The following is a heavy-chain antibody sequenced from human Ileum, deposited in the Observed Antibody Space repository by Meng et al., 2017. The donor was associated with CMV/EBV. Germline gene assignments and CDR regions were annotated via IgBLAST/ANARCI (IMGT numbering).Heavy chain of an antibody. CDR3: ARARDCISTRCYRMGTLIDY. D-gene: IGHD2-2*02. V-gene: IGHV4-61*01. J-gene: IGHJ4*02. CDR1: GGSVSSGSYY. Sequence: SETLSLTCTVSGGSVSSGSYYWSWIRQPPGKGLEWIGYIYYSGSTHYNPSLKSRVTISVDTSKNQFSLKLSSVTAADTAGYYWARARDCISTRCYRMGTLIDYWGQGTLVTVTS. CDR2: IYYSGST.